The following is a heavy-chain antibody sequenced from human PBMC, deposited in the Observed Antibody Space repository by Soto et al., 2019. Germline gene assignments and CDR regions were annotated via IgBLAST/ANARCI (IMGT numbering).Heavy chain of an antibody. D-gene: IGHD2-15*01. Sequence: ASVKVSCKASGYTFTSYYMHWVRHAPGQGLEWMGIINPSGGSTSYAQKFQGRVTMTRDTSTSTVYMELSSLRSEDTAVYYCAGPSSRYCGGGRCYFNYYYYYMDVWGKGTTVTVSS. CDR2: INPSGGST. CDR3: AGPSSRYCGGGRCYFNYYYYYMDV. J-gene: IGHJ6*03. V-gene: IGHV1-46*03. CDR1: GYTFTSYY.